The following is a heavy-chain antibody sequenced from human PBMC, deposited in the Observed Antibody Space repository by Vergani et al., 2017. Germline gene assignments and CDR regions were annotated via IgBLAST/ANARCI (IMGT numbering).Heavy chain of an antibody. D-gene: IGHD3-10*01. CDR3: ARDRYYRGSGSHPYFYYYGLDV. CDR2: IISSSSFI. J-gene: IGHJ6*02. V-gene: IGHV3-21*01. CDR1: VFTFSSYS. Sequence: EVQLVESGGGLVKRGGSLRLSCAASVFTFSSYSMNWVRQAPGKGLEWVSSIISSSSFIHYSDSLKGRFTISRDNAKSSLYLQMNSLRAEDTGVYYCARDRYYRGSGSHPYFYYYGLDVWGQGTAVTVSS.